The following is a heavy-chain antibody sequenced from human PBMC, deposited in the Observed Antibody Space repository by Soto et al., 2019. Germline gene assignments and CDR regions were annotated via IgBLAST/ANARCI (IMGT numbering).Heavy chain of an antibody. CDR2: ISYDGSNK. V-gene: IGHV3-30*18. D-gene: IGHD4-17*01. J-gene: IGHJ4*02. CDR3: AKASFYGDYPFDY. CDR1: GFTFSSYG. Sequence: GVSLRLSCAASGFTFSSYGMHWVRQAPGKGLEWVAVISYDGSNKYYADSVKGRFTISRDNSKNTLYLQMNSLRAEDTAVYYCAKASFYGDYPFDYWGQGTLVTVSS.